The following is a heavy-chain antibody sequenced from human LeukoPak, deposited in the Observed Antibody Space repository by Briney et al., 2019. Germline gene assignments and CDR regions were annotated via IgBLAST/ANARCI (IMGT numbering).Heavy chain of an antibody. CDR2: INHSGST. D-gene: IGHD1-26*01. Sequence: SETLSLTCAVYGGSFSGYYWSWIRQPPGKGLEWIGEINHSGSTNYNPSLKSRVTISVDTSKNQFSLKLSSVTAADTAVYYCARAPVEWELNTYWYFDLWGRGTLVTVSS. V-gene: IGHV4-34*01. CDR1: GGSFSGYY. J-gene: IGHJ2*01. CDR3: ARAPVEWELNTYWYFDL.